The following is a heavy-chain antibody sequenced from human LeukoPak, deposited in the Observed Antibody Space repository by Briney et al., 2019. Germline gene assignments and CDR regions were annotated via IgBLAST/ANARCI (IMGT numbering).Heavy chain of an antibody. J-gene: IGHJ4*02. D-gene: IGHD6-13*01. CDR1: GGSISSSSYY. Sequence: SETLSLTCTVSGGSISSSSYYWGWIRQPPGKGLEWIGSIYYSGSTYYNPSLKSRVTISVDTSKNQFSLKLSSVTAADTAVYYCARAPSAAAAGMGYFDYWGQGTLVTVSS. CDR2: IYYSGST. V-gene: IGHV4-39*07. CDR3: ARAPSAAAAGMGYFDY.